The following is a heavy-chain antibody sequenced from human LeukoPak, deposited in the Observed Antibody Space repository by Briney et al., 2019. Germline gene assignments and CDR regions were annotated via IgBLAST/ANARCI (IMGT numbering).Heavy chain of an antibody. V-gene: IGHV1-8*02. CDR1: GYTFTSYA. CDR2: MNPNSGNT. J-gene: IGHJ4*02. D-gene: IGHD1-14*01. CDR3: ARGPNPTQFDY. Sequence: ASVKVSCKASGYTFTSYAMNWVRQAPGQGLEWMGWMNPNSGNTGYAQKFQGRVTMTRNTSISTAYMELSSLRSEDTAVYYCARGPNPTQFDYWGQGTLVTVSS.